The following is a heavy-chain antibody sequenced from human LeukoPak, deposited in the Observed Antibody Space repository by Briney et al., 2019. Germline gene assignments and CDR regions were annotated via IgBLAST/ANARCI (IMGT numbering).Heavy chain of an antibody. CDR1: GLTLSNYW. CDR2: IKQDGSEK. V-gene: IGHV3-7*03. Sequence: PGGSLRLSCTAYGLTLSNYWMIWVRQAPGKGLQWVAKIKQDGSEKYYVDSVKGRFTISRDNAENSLYLQMNSLRVEDTAVYYCAARSSGNPYFWGQGTLVTVSS. J-gene: IGHJ4*02. CDR3: AARSSGNPYF. D-gene: IGHD1-26*01.